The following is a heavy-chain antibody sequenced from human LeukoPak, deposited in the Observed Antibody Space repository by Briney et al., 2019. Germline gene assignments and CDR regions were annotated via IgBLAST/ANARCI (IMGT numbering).Heavy chain of an antibody. V-gene: IGHV4-39*07. CDR1: GGSISDSTYY. CDR2: IFHSGST. J-gene: IGHJ6*02. CDR3: ARGQNGMDV. Sequence: PSETLSLTCTVSGGSISDSTYYWGWVRQSPGKGLDWIGSIFHSGSTYYNPSLRSRVSISVDSSDKQFSLNLKFVTAADTAVYYCARGQNGMDVWGQGTTVTVSS.